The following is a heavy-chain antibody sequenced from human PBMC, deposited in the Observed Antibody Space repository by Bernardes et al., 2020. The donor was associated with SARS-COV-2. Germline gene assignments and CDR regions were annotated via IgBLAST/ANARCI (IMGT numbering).Heavy chain of an antibody. CDR1: GFTFSSYV. V-gene: IGHV3-33*01. Sequence: GGSLRLSCAASGFTFSSYVMHWVRQAPGKGLEWVAVIWYDGSNKYYADSVKGRFTISRDNSKNTLYLQMNSLRAEDTAVYYCARDLPFDSADFPVGEIPERTDYWGQGTLVTVSS. CDR3: ARDLPFDSADFPVGEIPERTDY. D-gene: IGHD2-15*01. J-gene: IGHJ4*02. CDR2: IWYDGSNK.